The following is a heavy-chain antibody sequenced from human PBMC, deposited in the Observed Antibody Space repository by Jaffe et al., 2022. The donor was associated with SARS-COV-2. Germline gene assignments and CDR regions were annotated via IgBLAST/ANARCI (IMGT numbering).Heavy chain of an antibody. J-gene: IGHJ4*02. V-gene: IGHV4-39*01. CDR2: LYHDGNI. D-gene: IGHD5-12*01. Sequence: QLQVQESGPGLMKPGEILSLTCAVSGGSITGNDYVWGWIRQPPGKGPEWIASLYHDGNIYYRESLKSRVIISVDASKNQFSLTLTSVTAADTAVYYCTSRLGQVSSWGQGTLVTVSS. CDR3: TSRLGQVSS. CDR1: GGSITGNDYV.